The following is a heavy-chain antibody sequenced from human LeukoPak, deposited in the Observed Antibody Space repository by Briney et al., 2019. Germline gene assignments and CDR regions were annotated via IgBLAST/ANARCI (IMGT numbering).Heavy chain of an antibody. Sequence: SETLSLTCAVSGYSISSGYYWGWIRQPPGKGLEWIGSIYHSGSTYYNPSLKSRVTISVDTSKNQFSLKLSSVTAADTAVYYCARDVVVAATAEYYYDSSGCYYEVWFDPWGQGTLVTVSS. D-gene: IGHD3-22*01. CDR1: GYSISSGYY. CDR3: ARDVVVAATAEYYYDSSGCYYEVWFDP. V-gene: IGHV4-38-2*02. J-gene: IGHJ5*02. CDR2: IYHSGST.